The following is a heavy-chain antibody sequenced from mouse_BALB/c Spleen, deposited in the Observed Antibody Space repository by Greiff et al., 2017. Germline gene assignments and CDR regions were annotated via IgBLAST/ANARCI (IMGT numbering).Heavy chain of an antibody. D-gene: IGHD1-2*01. Sequence: EVMLVESGGGLVKPGGSLKLSCAASGFTFSSYTMSWVRQTPEKRLEWVATISSGGGNTYYPDSVKGRFTISRDNAKNNLYLQMSSLRSEDTALYYCARALLRPHWYFDVWGAGTTVTVSS. CDR3: ARALLRPHWYFDV. CDR2: ISSGGGNT. J-gene: IGHJ1*01. CDR1: GFTFSSYT. V-gene: IGHV5-9*03.